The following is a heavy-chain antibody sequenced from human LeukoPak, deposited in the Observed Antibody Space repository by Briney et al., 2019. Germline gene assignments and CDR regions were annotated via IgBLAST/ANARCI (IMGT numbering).Heavy chain of an antibody. CDR1: GGTFSSYT. Sequence: SVKVSCKASGGTFSSYTISWVRQAPGQGLEWMGRIIPILGIANYAQKFQGRVTITADKSTSTAYMELSSLRSVDTAVYYCASKGDTYCGGDCYSNWGQGTLVTVSS. CDR3: ASKGDTYCGGDCYSN. D-gene: IGHD2-21*01. J-gene: IGHJ4*02. V-gene: IGHV1-69*02. CDR2: IIPILGIA.